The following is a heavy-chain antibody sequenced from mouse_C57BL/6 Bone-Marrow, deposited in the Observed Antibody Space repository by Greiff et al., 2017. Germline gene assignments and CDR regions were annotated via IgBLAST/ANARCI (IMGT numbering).Heavy chain of an antibody. J-gene: IGHJ4*01. CDR3: ARRGSTMITTSAGGYAMDY. CDR1: GYTFTSYG. Sequence: QVQLQQSGAELARPGASVKLSCKASGYTFTSYGISWVKQRTGQGLEWIGEIYPRSGNTYYNEKFKGKATLTADKSSSTAYMELRSLTSEDSAVYVCARRGSTMITTSAGGYAMDYWGQGTSVTVSS. CDR2: IYPRSGNT. V-gene: IGHV1-81*01. D-gene: IGHD2-4*01.